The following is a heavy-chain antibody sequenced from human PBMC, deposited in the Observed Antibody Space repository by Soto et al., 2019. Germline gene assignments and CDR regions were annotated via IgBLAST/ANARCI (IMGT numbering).Heavy chain of an antibody. Sequence: QVQLQQWGAGLLKPSETLSLTCAVYGGSFSGYYWSWIRQPPGKGLEWIGEINHSGSTNYNPSLKSRVTISVDTSKNQFSLKLSSVTAADTAVYYSAREGYCSGGSCFKNAFDIWGQGTMVTVSS. V-gene: IGHV4-34*01. J-gene: IGHJ3*02. D-gene: IGHD2-15*01. CDR2: INHSGST. CDR1: GGSFSGYY. CDR3: AREGYCSGGSCFKNAFDI.